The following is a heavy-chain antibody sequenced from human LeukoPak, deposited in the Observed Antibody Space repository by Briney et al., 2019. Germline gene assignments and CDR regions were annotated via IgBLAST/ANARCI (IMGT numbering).Heavy chain of an antibody. CDR3: VRDPSAFDI. J-gene: IGHJ3*02. CDR2: ISSGSTTI. CDR1: GFTFRTFS. V-gene: IGHV3-48*04. Sequence: AGSLRLSCAASGFTFRTFSMNWVRQGPGKGLEWVSYISSGSTTIYYADSVKGRFTIFRDNAKNSLYLQMNRLRSEDTALYYCVRDPSAFDIWGQGTMVTVFS.